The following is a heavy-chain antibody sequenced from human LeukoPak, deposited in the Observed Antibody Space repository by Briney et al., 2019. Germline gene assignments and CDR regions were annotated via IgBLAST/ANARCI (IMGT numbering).Heavy chain of an antibody. V-gene: IGHV3-53*01. CDR3: ARLPSIYSYGSDGMDV. CDR2: IYSGGST. J-gene: IGHJ6*02. Sequence: GGSLRLSCAASGFTVSSNYMSWVRQAPGKGLEWVSVIYSGGSTYYADSVKGRFTISRDNSKNTLYLQMNSLRAEDTAVYYCARLPSIYSYGSDGMDVWGQGTTVTVSS. CDR1: GFTVSSNY. D-gene: IGHD5-18*01.